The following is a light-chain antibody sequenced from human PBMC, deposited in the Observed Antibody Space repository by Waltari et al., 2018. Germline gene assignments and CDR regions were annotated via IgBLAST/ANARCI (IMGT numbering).Light chain of an antibody. CDR3: QQYNSYSRT. CDR2: KAS. J-gene: IGKJ1*01. V-gene: IGKV1-5*03. CDR1: QSISSW. Sequence: QSPSTLSASVGDRVTITCRASQSISSWLAWYQQKPGKAPKLLIYKASSLESGVPSRFSGSGSGTEFTLTISSLQPDDFATYYCQQYNSYSRTFGQGTKVEIK.